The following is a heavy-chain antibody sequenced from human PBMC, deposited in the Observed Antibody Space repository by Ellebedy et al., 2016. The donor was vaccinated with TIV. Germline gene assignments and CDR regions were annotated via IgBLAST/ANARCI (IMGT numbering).Heavy chain of an antibody. J-gene: IGHJ5*02. CDR1: GGSFSGYF. CDR2: VTHSGST. Sequence: MPSETLSLTCAVYGGSFSGYFWSWIRQSPGKGLDWIGDVTHSGSTNYTPSLKSRVTISVETSKNHFSLELSSVTAADTAVYYCASSSGWYGGARWFDPWGQGTLVTVSS. CDR3: ASSSGWYGGARWFDP. D-gene: IGHD6-19*01. V-gene: IGHV4-34*01.